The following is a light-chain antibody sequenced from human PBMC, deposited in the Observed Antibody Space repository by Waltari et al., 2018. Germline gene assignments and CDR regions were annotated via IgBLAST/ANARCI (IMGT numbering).Light chain of an antibody. CDR3: SSYTSSSTWV. J-gene: IGLJ3*02. CDR2: EVS. V-gene: IGLV2-18*02. CDR1: SSDVGSYNR. Sequence: QSALTQPPSVSGSPGQSVTISCTATSSDVGSYNRVSWYQQPPGTAPKLMIYEVSNRPSGVPDRFSGSKSGNRASLTISGLQAEDEADYYCSSYTSSSTWVFGGGTKLTVL.